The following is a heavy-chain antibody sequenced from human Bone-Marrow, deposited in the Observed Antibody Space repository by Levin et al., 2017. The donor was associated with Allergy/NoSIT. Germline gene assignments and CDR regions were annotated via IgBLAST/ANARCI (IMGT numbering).Heavy chain of an antibody. V-gene: IGHV3-30-3*01. CDR3: ARDSVQYSSSWYTYYFDY. CDR1: GFTFSSYA. Sequence: PGGSLRLSCAASGFTFSSYAMHWVRQAPGKGLEWVAVISYDGSNKYYADSVKGRFTISRDNSKNTLYLQMNSLRAEDTAVYYCARDSVQYSSSWYTYYFDYWGQGTLVTVSS. J-gene: IGHJ4*02. D-gene: IGHD6-13*01. CDR2: ISYDGSNK.